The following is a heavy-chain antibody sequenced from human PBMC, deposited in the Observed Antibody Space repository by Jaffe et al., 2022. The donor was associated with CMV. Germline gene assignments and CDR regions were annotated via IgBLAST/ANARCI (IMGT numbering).Heavy chain of an antibody. V-gene: IGHV4-59*08. CDR2: LYYTGST. CDR1: GGSISTHY. CDR3: ARQIPNWNYFDY. D-gene: IGHD2-8*01. J-gene: IGHJ4*02. Sequence: QVQLQESGPGLVKPSETLSLTCTVSGGSISTHYWSWIRQPPGKGLEWIGYLYYTGSTKYNPSLKNRVTISVDTSKNQFSLKLTSVTAADMAVYYCARQIPNWNYFDYWGQGTLVTVSS.